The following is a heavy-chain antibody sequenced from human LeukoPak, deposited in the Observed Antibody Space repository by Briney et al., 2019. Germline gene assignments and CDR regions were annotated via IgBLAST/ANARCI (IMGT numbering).Heavy chain of an antibody. Sequence: GGSLRLSCVASEYTFSNYAMSWARQAPGKGLEWVSSIDSGGGSTYYADSVKGRFTISRDNSKNTLYLQMNSLRAEDTAIYYCASADGSGYRYYWGQGTLVTVSS. CDR3: ASADGSGYRYY. D-gene: IGHD3-22*01. CDR1: EYTFSNYA. V-gene: IGHV3-23*01. J-gene: IGHJ4*02. CDR2: IDSGGGST.